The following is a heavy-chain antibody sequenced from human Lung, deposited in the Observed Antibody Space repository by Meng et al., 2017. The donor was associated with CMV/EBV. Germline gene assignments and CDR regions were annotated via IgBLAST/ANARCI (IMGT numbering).Heavy chain of an antibody. V-gene: IGHV3-30*04. CDR3: ARDRKDDDYASGAVEI. D-gene: IGHD4-17*01. CDR1: GFTFSSYS. CDR2: ISYDGSNK. Sequence: GGSLRLXCTASGFTFSSYSMHWVRQAPGKGLEWVAVISYDGSNKYYADSVKGRFTISRDNSKNTLYLQMSSLRAEDTAVYYCARDRKDDDYASGAVEIWRQEXMVTVSS. J-gene: IGHJ3*02.